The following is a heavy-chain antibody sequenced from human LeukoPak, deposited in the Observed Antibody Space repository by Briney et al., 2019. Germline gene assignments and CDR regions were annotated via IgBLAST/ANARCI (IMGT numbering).Heavy chain of an antibody. J-gene: IGHJ4*02. CDR2: IAWNTGNT. V-gene: IGHV3-9*01. CDR3: AVNLNWKAGY. D-gene: IGHD1-20*01. CDR1: GFTFDDYA. Sequence: GGSLRLSCAASGFTFDDYAMHWVRQAPGKGLEWVSGIAWNTGNTGYADSVKGRFTISRDNAKNSLYLQMNSLRAEDTAVYYCAVNLNWKAGYWGQGTLVTVSS.